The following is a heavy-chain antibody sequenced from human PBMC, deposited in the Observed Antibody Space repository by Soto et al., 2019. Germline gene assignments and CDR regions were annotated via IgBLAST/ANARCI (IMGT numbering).Heavy chain of an antibody. CDR1: RFTFSSYA. J-gene: IGHJ4*02. CDR3: AKGDTRRGCDY. Sequence: TGGSLRLSCAASRFTFSSYAMSWVRQAPGKGLEWASAISGSGGSTYYADSVKGRFTISRDNSKNTLYLQMNSLRAEDTAVYYCAKGDTRRGCDYWGQGTLVTVSS. V-gene: IGHV3-23*01. D-gene: IGHD2-2*02. CDR2: ISGSGGST.